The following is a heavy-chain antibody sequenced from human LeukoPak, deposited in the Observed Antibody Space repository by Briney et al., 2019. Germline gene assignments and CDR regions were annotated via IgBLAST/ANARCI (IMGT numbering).Heavy chain of an antibody. Sequence: GASVKVSCKASGCTFTGYYMHWVRQAPGQGLEWMGWINPDNGGTNYAQKFQGRVTMTRDTSISTAYMELSSLRSDDTAVYYCAREGPLRLPYFDPWGQGTLVTVSS. CDR2: INPDNGGT. V-gene: IGHV1-2*02. D-gene: IGHD4-17*01. CDR1: GCTFTGYY. J-gene: IGHJ5*02. CDR3: AREGPLRLPYFDP.